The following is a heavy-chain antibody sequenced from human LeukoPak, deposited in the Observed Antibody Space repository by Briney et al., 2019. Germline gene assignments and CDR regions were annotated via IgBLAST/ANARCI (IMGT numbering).Heavy chain of an antibody. CDR1: GGSISSSSYY. D-gene: IGHD3-3*01. CDR2: IYYSGST. J-gene: IGHJ4*02. CDR3: AKDSGKRTIPREIFDY. V-gene: IGHV4-39*07. Sequence: SETLSLTCTVSGGSISSSSYYWGWIRQPPGKGLEWIGSIYYSGSTYYNPSLKSRVTISVDTSKNQFSLKLSSVTAADTAVYYCAKDSGKRTIPREIFDYWGQGTLVTVSS.